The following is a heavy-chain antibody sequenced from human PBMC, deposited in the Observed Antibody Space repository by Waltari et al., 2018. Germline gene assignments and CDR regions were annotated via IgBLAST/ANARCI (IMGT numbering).Heavy chain of an antibody. J-gene: IGHJ4*02. V-gene: IGHV3-15*01. CDR1: GFSFINAW. CDR3: TTEGDS. Sequence: EVQLVESGGGFVKHGGSLRLSCAASGFSFINAWLSWVPQAPGKGLQWLGRSRSKSDGGTTEYAAPVKGRFTVSRDDSKNTLYLQMNSLKTEDTAMYYCTTEGDSWGQGTLVTVSS. CDR2: SRSKSDGGTT.